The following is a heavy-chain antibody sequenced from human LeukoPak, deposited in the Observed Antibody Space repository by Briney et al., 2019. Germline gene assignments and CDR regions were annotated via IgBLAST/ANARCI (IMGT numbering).Heavy chain of an antibody. V-gene: IGHV4-34*01. J-gene: IGHJ4*02. CDR1: GGSFSGYY. D-gene: IGHD3-10*01. CDR2: INHSGST. Sequence: SETLSLTCAVSGGSFSGYYWSWIRQPPGKGLEWIGEINHSGSTNYNPSLKSRVTISVDTSKNQFSLKLSSVTAGDTAVYYCARVTVGLLWFGETIDYWGQGTLVTVSS. CDR3: ARVTVGLLWFGETIDY.